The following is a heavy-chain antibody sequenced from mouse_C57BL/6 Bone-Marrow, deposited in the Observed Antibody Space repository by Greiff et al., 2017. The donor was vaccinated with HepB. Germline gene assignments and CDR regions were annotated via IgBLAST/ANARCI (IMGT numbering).Heavy chain of an antibody. CDR1: GFNIKDDY. J-gene: IGHJ2*01. CDR2: IDPENGDT. Sequence: EVQLQQSGAELVRPGASVKLSCTASGFNIKDDYMHWVKQRPEQGLEWIGWIDPENGDTEYASKFQGKATITADTSSNTAYLQLSSLTSEDTAVYYCTKGYGSSLGSYFDYWGQGTTLTVSS. V-gene: IGHV14-4*01. CDR3: TKGYGSSLGSYFDY. D-gene: IGHD1-1*01.